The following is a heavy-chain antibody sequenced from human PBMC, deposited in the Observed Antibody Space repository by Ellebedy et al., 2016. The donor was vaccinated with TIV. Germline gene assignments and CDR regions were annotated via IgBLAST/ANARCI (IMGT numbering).Heavy chain of an antibody. Sequence: SCAASGFTFSSYAMSWVRQAPGKGLEWIGYIYHSGSTYYNPSLKSRVTISVDRSKNQFSLKLSSVTAADTAVYYCARSSGYYYFPDYWGQGTLVTVSS. D-gene: IGHD3-22*01. CDR3: ARSSGYYYFPDY. CDR1: GFTFSSYA. V-gene: IGHV4-30-2*01. J-gene: IGHJ4*02. CDR2: IYHSGST.